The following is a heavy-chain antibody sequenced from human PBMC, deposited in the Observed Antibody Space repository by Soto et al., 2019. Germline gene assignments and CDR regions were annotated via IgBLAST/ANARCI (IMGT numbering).Heavy chain of an antibody. CDR1: GGSISSYY. CDR3: ARVSGIYYYGMDV. CDR2: IYHSGST. J-gene: IGHJ6*02. Sequence: SETLSLTCTVSGGSISSYYSSWMRQPPGKGLEWIGYIYHSGSTNYSPSLKSRVTISVDTSKNQFSLKLSSVTAADTAVYYCARVSGIYYYGMDVWGQGTTVTVSS. D-gene: IGHD3-10*01. V-gene: IGHV4-59*12.